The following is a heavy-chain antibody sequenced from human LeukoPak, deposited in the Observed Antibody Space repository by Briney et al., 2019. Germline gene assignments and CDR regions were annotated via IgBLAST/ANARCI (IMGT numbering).Heavy chain of an antibody. CDR1: GFTFSSYG. CDR3: AKDSYYDSSGYYSD. CDR2: ISGSGGST. J-gene: IGHJ4*02. D-gene: IGHD3-22*01. V-gene: IGHV3-23*01. Sequence: QPGGSLRLSCAASGFTFSSYGMSWVRQAPGKGLEWVSAISGSGGSTYYADSVKGRFTISRDNSKNTLYLQMNSLRAEDTAVYYCAKDSYYDSSGYYSDWGQGTLVTVSS.